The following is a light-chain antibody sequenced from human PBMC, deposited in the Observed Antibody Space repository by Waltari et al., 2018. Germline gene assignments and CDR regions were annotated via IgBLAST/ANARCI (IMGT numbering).Light chain of an antibody. CDR2: EAN. CDR1: SNNIGSYNS. Sequence: QSALTQPASVSGSPGQSITISCTGASNNIGSYNSVSWYQQHPGKAPKLMSYEANKRPPGVSHRVSASRSGDTASLTISGLQAEDEAAYYCCSYGGPSIYVFGNATRVTV. J-gene: IGLJ1*01. V-gene: IGLV2-23*01. CDR3: CSYGGPSIYV.